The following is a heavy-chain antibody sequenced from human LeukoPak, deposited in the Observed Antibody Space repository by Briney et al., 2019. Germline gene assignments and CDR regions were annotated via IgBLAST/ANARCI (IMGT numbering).Heavy chain of an antibody. CDR2: INPKSGGT. J-gene: IGHJ3*02. D-gene: IGHD2-8*01. CDR1: GYTFTGYY. Sequence: ASVKVLCKASGYTFTGYYLHWVRQAPGQGLEWMGWINPKSGGTNSAQKFQGRVTMTTDTSISTAYMETSRLRSGDTAVYYCAVLRIGYYNDVFDIWGHGTMVTVSS. V-gene: IGHV1-2*02. CDR3: AVLRIGYYNDVFDI.